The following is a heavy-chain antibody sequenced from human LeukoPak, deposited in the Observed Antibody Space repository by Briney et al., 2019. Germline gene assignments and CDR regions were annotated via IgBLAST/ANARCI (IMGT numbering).Heavy chain of an antibody. D-gene: IGHD6-13*01. CDR2: INPSGGST. J-gene: IGHJ5*02. V-gene: IGHV1-46*01. CDR3: ARLYSSSEAWFDP. Sequence: ASVKVSCKASGYTFTSYYMHWVRQAPGQGLEWMGIINPSGGSTSYAKKFQGRVTMNRDTSTSTVYMELSSLRSEDTAVYYCARLYSSSEAWFDPWGQGTLVTVSS. CDR1: GYTFTSYY.